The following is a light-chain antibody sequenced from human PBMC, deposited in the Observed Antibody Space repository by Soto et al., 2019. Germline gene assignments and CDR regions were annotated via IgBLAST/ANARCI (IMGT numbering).Light chain of an antibody. CDR2: DAS. J-gene: IGKJ1*01. CDR1: QSVRSY. CDR3: QQRSNWPCT. V-gene: IGKV3-11*01. Sequence: EIVLTQSPATLSLSPGERATLSCRASQSVRSYLAWYQQKPGQAPRLLIYDASSRATGIPGRFSGSGSGTDFTLTISSLEPEDFAVYYCQQRSNWPCTFGQGTKVEIK.